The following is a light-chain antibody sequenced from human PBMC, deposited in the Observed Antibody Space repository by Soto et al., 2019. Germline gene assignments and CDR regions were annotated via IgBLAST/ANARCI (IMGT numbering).Light chain of an antibody. CDR1: QSISSW. CDR3: QQYNSYLRT. V-gene: IGKV1-5*01. J-gene: IGKJ1*01. CDR2: DAS. Sequence: DIQMTQSPYTLSASVGDRVTITCRASQSISSWLAWYQQKPGKAPKLLIYDASSLESGVPSRFSGSGSGTEFTLTISSLQPDDFATYYCQQYNSYLRTFGQGTKVDI.